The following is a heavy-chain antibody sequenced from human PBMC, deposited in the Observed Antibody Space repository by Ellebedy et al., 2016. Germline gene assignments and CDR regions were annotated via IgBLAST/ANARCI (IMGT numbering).Heavy chain of an antibody. D-gene: IGHD2-21*02. CDR3: AREVVVTAIRYYYYGMDV. V-gene: IGHV4-61*01. CDR2: IYYSGST. J-gene: IGHJ6*02. Sequence: SETLSLTXTVSGGSVSSGSSYWSWIRQPPGKGLEWIGYIYYSGSTNYNPSLKSRVTISVDTSKNQFSLKLSSVTAADTAVYYCAREVVVTAIRYYYYGMDVWGQGTTVTVSS. CDR1: GGSVSSGSSY.